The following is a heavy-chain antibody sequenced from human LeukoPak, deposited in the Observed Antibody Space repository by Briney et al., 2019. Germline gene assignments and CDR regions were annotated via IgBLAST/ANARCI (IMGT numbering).Heavy chain of an antibody. CDR1: GYTFTSYD. V-gene: IGHV1-8*01. CDR2: MNPNSGNT. Sequence: GASVKVSCKASGYTFTSYDINWVRQATGQGLEWMGWMNPNSGNTGYAQKFQGRVTMTRNTSISTAYMELSSLRSEDTAVYYCARDHTNGWWFPPEAAFDIWGQGTMVTVSS. J-gene: IGHJ3*02. D-gene: IGHD2-15*01. CDR3: ARDHTNGWWFPPEAAFDI.